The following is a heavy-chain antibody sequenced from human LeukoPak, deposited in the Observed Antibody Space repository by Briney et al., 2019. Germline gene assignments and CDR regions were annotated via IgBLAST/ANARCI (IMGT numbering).Heavy chain of an antibody. Sequence: SETLSLTCTASGGSISSTSYYWSWIRQPPGKGLEWIGYIYYSGSTKYNPSIKSRVTISVDTSKNQFSLKLSSVTAADTAVYYCARSLRGYRFATDYWGQGTLVTVSS. D-gene: IGHD5-18*01. V-gene: IGHV4-61*05. CDR3: ARSLRGYRFATDY. CDR1: GGSISSTSYY. J-gene: IGHJ4*02. CDR2: IYYSGST.